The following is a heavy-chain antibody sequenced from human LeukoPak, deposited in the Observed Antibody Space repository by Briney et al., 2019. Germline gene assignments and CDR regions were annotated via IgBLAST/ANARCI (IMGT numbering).Heavy chain of an antibody. D-gene: IGHD3-22*01. Sequence: PSETLSLTCTVSGGSISSSSYYWGWIRQPPGKGLEWIGTIYYSGSTYYNPSLKSRVTISVDTSKNQFSLKLSSVTAADTAVYYCARGPRITMIVVNEAGYWFDPWGQGTLVTVSS. CDR3: ARGPRITMIVVNEAGYWFDP. CDR1: GGSISSSSYY. CDR2: IYYSGST. J-gene: IGHJ5*02. V-gene: IGHV4-39*07.